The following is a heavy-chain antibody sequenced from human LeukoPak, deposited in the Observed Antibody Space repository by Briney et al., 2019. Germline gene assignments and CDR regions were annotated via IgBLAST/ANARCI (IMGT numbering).Heavy chain of an antibody. Sequence: GGSLRLSCAASGFTFSSYGMHWVRQAPGKGLEWVAFIRYDGSNKYYADSVKGRFTISRDNSKNTLYLQMNSLRAEDTAVYYCAKAFYYYGSGSSIYYFDYWGQGTLVTVSS. J-gene: IGHJ4*02. CDR2: IRYDGSNK. D-gene: IGHD3-10*01. V-gene: IGHV3-30*02. CDR3: AKAFYYYGSGSSIYYFDY. CDR1: GFTFSSYG.